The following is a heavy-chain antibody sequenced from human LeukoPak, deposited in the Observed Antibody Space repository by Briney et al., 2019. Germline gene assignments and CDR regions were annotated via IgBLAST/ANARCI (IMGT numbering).Heavy chain of an antibody. V-gene: IGHV4-34*01. CDR2: INHSGST. J-gene: IGHJ4*02. D-gene: IGHD3-22*01. CDR1: GGSFSGYY. Sequence: SETLSLTCAVYGGSFSGYYWSWIRQPPGKGLEWIGEINHSGSTNYNPSLKSRVTISLDTSKNQFSLKLSSVTAADTAVYYCAREGVSWGYYDYWGQGTLVTVSS. CDR3: AREGVSWGYYDY.